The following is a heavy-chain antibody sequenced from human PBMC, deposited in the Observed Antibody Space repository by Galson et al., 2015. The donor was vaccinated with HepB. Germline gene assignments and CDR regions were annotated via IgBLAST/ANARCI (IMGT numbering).Heavy chain of an antibody. V-gene: IGHV3-21*01. D-gene: IGHD6-19*01. CDR3: ARESSGWYFNGPYYYYGMDV. CDR1: GFTFSSYS. CDR2: ISSSSSYI. Sequence: SLRLSCAASGFTFSSYSMNWVRQAPGKGLEWVSSISSSSSYIYYADSVKGRFTISRDNAKNSLYLQMNSLRAEDTAVYYCARESSGWYFNGPYYYYGMDVWGQGTTVTVSS. J-gene: IGHJ6*02.